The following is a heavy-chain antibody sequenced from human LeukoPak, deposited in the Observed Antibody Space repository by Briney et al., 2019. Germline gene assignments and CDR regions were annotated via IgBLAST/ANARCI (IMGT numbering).Heavy chain of an antibody. D-gene: IGHD5-12*01. CDR3: ARDSGLRGGPFDY. CDR1: GFTVSTNY. CDR2: IYSGGRT. J-gene: IGHJ4*02. V-gene: IGHV3-53*01. Sequence: GGSLRLSCAASGFTVSTNYMNWVRQAPGKGLEWVSVIYSGGRTYYADSVKGRFTVSRDNSKNTLYLQMDSLRAEDTAVYYCARDSGLRGGPFDYWGQGTLVTVSS.